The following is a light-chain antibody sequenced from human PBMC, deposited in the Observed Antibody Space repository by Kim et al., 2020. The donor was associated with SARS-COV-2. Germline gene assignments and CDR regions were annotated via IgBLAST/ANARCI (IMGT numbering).Light chain of an antibody. CDR2: RNQ. CDR1: NNNVGDRG. CDR3: SAWDSSLSVWV. J-gene: IGLJ3*02. Sequence: QAGLSQPPSVSKGLRQTATLTCTGDNNNVGDRGAAWLQQHQGHPPKLLSYRNQNRPSGISEKFSASRSGNTASLTITGLQPEDEADYYCSAWDSSLSVWVFGGGTQLTVL. V-gene: IGLV10-54*04.